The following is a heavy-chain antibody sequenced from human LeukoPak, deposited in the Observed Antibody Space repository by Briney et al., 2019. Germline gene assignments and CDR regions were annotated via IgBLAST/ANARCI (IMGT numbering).Heavy chain of an antibody. J-gene: IGHJ3*02. CDR3: AKDIIGDAGVDAFDI. CDR2: INWNGGST. CDR1: GFTLDDYG. D-gene: IGHD4-17*01. V-gene: IGHV3-20*04. Sequence: PGGSLRLSCAASGFTLDDYGMSWVRQAPGKGLEWVSGINWNGGSTGYVDSVKGRFTISRDNAKNSLFLHMNSLRVEDTALYYCAKDIIGDAGVDAFDIWGQGTMVTVSS.